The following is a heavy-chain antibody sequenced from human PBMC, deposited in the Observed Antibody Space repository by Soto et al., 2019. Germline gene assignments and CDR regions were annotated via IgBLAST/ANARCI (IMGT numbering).Heavy chain of an antibody. V-gene: IGHV3-11*06. J-gene: IGHJ4*02. D-gene: IGHD2-15*01. CDR3: ARMDCSGGSCYATLAY. CDR2: ISSSSSYT. Sequence: GGSLRLSCAASGFTFSDYYMSWIRQAPGKGLEWVSYISSSSSYTNYADSVKGRFTISRDNAKNSLYLQMNSLRAEDTAVYYCARMDCSGGSCYATLAYWGQGTLVTVSS. CDR1: GFTFSDYY.